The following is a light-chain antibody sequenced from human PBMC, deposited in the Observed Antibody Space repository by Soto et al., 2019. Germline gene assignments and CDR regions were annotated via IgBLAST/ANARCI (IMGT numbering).Light chain of an antibody. CDR1: SHDVGGNNF. V-gene: IGLV2-8*01. Sequence: QSVLTQPPSASESLGQSVTLSCTGTSHDVGGNNFVSWYQQHPGKAPKLIISHVSERPSGVPDRFSGSKSGNTAYLTVSGLQAGDEADYYCTAYSGTRNWGLFGTGTKLTVL. CDR2: HVS. J-gene: IGLJ1*01. CDR3: TAYSGTRNWGL.